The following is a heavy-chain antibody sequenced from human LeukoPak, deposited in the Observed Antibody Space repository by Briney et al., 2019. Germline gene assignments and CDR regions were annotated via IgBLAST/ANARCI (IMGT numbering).Heavy chain of an antibody. D-gene: IGHD3-22*01. V-gene: IGHV4-34*01. CDR1: GGSFSGYY. Sequence: SETLSLTCAVYGGSFSGYYWIWIRQSPGTGLEWIGEINDSGSINYNPSLKSRVTISVDASKNQFSLKLSSVTAADAAVYYCATRGYYYVSDYWGQGTLVTVSS. CDR3: ATRGYYYVSDY. CDR2: INDSGSI. J-gene: IGHJ4*02.